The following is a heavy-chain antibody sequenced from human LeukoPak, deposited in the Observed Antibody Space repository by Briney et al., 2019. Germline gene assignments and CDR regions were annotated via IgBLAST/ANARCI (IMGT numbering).Heavy chain of an antibody. CDR3: TRSGRGGAFDI. V-gene: IGHV3-21*01. D-gene: IGHD1-26*01. Sequence: GGSLRLSCAASGFTFSSYSMNWVRQAPGKGLEWVSSISSSSSYIYYADSVKGRFTISRDNAKNSLYLQMNSLRAEDTAVYYCTRSGRGGAFDIWGQGTMVTVSS. J-gene: IGHJ3*02. CDR1: GFTFSSYS. CDR2: ISSSSSYI.